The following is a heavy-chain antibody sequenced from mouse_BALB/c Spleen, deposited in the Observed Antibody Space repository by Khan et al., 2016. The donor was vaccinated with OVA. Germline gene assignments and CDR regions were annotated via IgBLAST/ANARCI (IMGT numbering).Heavy chain of an antibody. CDR3: TRSGYGSFAY. CDR1: GYTFSSYY. Sequence: QVQLKESGAELVKPGASVKLSCKASGYTFSSYYMYWVKQRPGQGLVWIGEINPNNGGTNFNEKFKSKATLTVDKSSSTAYMQLSSLTSEDSAVYYCTRSGYGSFAYWGQGTMVTVSA. V-gene: IGHV1S81*02. D-gene: IGHD2-2*01. J-gene: IGHJ3*01. CDR2: INPNNGGT.